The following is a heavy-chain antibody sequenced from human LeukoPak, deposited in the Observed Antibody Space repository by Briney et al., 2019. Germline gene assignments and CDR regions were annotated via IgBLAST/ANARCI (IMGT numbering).Heavy chain of an antibody. CDR2: IYTSGST. V-gene: IGHV4-4*07. D-gene: IGHD2-2*01. CDR3: ARDGEGYCSSTSCYEAWFDP. J-gene: IGHJ5*02. Sequence: PSETLSLTCTVSGGSISSYYWSWIRQPAGKGLEWIGRIYTSGSTNYNPSLKSRVTMSVDTSKNQFSPKLSSVTAADTAVYYCARDGEGYCSSTSCYEAWFDPWGQGTLVTVSS. CDR1: GGSISSYY.